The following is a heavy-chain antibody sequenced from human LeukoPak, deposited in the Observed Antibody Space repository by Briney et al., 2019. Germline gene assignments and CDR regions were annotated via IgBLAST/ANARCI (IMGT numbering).Heavy chain of an antibody. D-gene: IGHD3-22*01. CDR3: TRAASSGPLFPYHMHV. CDR1: GGSISSSSYY. Sequence: PSETLSLTCTVSGGSISSSSYYGGWIRQPPGKGVEGIGSICYSGSTYYNPSLKRRITISVDTSNHQYSRKLTPRTAAARAVYACTRAASSGPLFPYHMHVWGKGTTVTVSS. J-gene: IGHJ6*03. V-gene: IGHV4-39*07. CDR2: ICYSGST.